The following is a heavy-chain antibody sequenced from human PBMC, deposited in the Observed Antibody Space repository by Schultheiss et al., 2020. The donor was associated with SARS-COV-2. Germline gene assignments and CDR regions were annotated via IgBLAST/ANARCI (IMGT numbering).Heavy chain of an antibody. CDR3: ARTYYDFWSGYYIPSGMDV. J-gene: IGHJ6*02. Sequence: TLSLTCTVSGGSISSGGYYWSWIRQHPGKGLEWIGEINHSGSTNYNPSLKSRVTISVDTSKNQFSLKLSSVTAADTAVYYCARTYYDFWSGYYIPSGMDVWGQGTTVTVSS. CDR2: INHSGST. D-gene: IGHD3-3*01. CDR1: GGSISSGGYY. V-gene: IGHV4-31*03.